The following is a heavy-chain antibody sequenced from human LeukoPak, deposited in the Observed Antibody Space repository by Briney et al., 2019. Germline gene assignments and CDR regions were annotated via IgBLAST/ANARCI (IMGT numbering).Heavy chain of an antibody. CDR3: VREDHGSGSFLY. CDR1: GFTFSSYW. CDR2: ISPDGYIT. D-gene: IGHD3-10*01. Sequence: PGGSLRLSCAASGFTFSSYWMNWVRQTPGKGLVWLARISPDGYITTYADAVKGRFTISRDNARNTLDLQMTSLRPEDTAVYFCVREDHGSGSFLYWGQGTLVTVSS. J-gene: IGHJ4*02. V-gene: IGHV3-74*01.